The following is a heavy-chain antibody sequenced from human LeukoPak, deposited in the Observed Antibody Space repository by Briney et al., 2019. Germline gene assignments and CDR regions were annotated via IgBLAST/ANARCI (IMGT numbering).Heavy chain of an antibody. CDR3: ARDLNLGTSDSY. Sequence: GGSLRLSCAASGFTFRSYGIHWARQAPGKGLEWVAMISFDGTNKHYADSVKGRFTISRDNSKDTLSLEMNNLRPEDTAVYYCARDLNLGTSDSYWGQGTLVTVSS. CDR2: ISFDGTNK. D-gene: IGHD3/OR15-3a*01. J-gene: IGHJ4*02. CDR1: GFTFRSYG. V-gene: IGHV3-30*03.